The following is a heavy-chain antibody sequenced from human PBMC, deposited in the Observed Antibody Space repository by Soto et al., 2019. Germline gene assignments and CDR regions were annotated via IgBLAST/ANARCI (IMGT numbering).Heavy chain of an antibody. D-gene: IGHD3-10*01. CDR3: VRDSRRGYGMDV. CDR2: ISGGSKSI. CDR1: GFTFSSHS. Sequence: GGSLRLSCVASGFTFSSHSMNWVRQAPGKGMEWVSYISGGSKSIYYAASVKGRFTISRDNAKNSLYLEMNSLRDEDTAVYSCVRDSRRGYGMDVWGPGTTVTVSS. J-gene: IGHJ6*02. V-gene: IGHV3-48*02.